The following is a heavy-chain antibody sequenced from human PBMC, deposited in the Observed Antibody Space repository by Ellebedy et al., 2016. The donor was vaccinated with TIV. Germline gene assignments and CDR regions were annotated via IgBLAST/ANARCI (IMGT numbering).Heavy chain of an antibody. Sequence: AASVKVSCKASEDTFSNYEINWVRQAFGQGLEWMGWMNPTSGNTGYAQEFQGRLTMTRNTSISTAYMELSSLKSEDTALYYCATQGATGFDYWGQGSLVTVSS. CDR3: ATQGATGFDY. CDR1: EDTFSNYE. V-gene: IGHV1-8*01. CDR2: MNPTSGNT. J-gene: IGHJ4*02. D-gene: IGHD1-26*01.